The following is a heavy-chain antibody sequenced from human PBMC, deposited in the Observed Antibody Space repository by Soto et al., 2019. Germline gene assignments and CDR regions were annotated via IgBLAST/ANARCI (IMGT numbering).Heavy chain of an antibody. D-gene: IGHD6-13*01. J-gene: IGHJ4*02. Sequence: QVQLQESGPGLVKPSGTLSLTCAVSGGSISSSNWWSWVRQPPGKGLEWIGEIYHSGSTNYNPSPKGRVXXXVXXSKNQFSLKLSSVTAADTAVYYCARCIAAAGPIDYWGQGTLVTVSS. CDR2: IYHSGST. CDR1: GGSISSSNW. V-gene: IGHV4-4*02. CDR3: ARCIAAAGPIDY.